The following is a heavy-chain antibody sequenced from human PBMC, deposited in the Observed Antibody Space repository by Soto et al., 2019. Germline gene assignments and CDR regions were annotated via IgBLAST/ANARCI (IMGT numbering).Heavy chain of an antibody. J-gene: IGHJ4*01. D-gene: IGHD3-22*01. CDR3: ARQAYHYDTYSFCY. Sequence: QSLTISCTTSGGYFASYWLVLAHQIPWKGLEWMGIIYPSNSETRFSPSFQGQVTLSSDKSIFTAYLQWSSLKASDTAIYYCARQAYHYDTYSFCYWGKDTLVTVSS. CDR2: IYPSNSET. V-gene: IGHV5-51*07. CDR1: GGYFASYW.